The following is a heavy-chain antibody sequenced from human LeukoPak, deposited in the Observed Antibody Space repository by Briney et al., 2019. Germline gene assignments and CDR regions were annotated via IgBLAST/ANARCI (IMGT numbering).Heavy chain of an antibody. J-gene: IGHJ4*01. CDR1: GGSISNDY. V-gene: IGHV4-59*01. D-gene: IGHD3-3*01. CDR2: IFYSGST. CDR3: AGRVVWYGIYYFYS. Sequence: SETLSLTCTVSGGSISNDYWSWIRQPPGKGLEWIGYIFYSGSTNYNPSLKSRVTMSVDTSKNQFSLRLSSVTAAETAVYYCAGRVVWYGIYYFYSWGQGTLVTGSS.